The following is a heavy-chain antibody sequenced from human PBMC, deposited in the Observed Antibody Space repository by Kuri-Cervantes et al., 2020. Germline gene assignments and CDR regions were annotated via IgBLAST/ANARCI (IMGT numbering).Heavy chain of an antibody. V-gene: IGHV3-11*04. D-gene: IGHD2-2*02. J-gene: IGHJ1*01. CDR3: ASPYCSSTSCYTGGYFQH. CDR2: ISSSGSTI. CDR1: GFTFSDYY. Sequence: GESLKISCAASGFTFSDYYMSWIRQAPGKGLEWVSYISSSGSTIYYADSVKGRFIISRDNAKNSLYLQMNSLRAEDTAVYYCASPYCSSTSCYTGGYFQHWGQGTLVTVSS.